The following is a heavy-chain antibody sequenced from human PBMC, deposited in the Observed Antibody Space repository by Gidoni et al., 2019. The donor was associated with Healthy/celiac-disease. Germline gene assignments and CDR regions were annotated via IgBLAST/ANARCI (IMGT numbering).Heavy chain of an antibody. Sequence: QVQLVESGGGVVQPGRSLRLSCAAAGFTFSSYAMHWLRQAPGKGLEWVAVISYDGSNKYYADSVKGRFTISRDNSKNTLYLQMNSLRAEDTAVYYCARDQSDAFDIWGQGTMVTVSS. J-gene: IGHJ3*02. V-gene: IGHV3-30-3*01. CDR3: ARDQSDAFDI. CDR1: GFTFSSYA. CDR2: ISYDGSNK.